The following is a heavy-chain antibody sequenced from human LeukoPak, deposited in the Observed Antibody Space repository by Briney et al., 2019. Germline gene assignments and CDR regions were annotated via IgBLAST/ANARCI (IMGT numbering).Heavy chain of an antibody. Sequence: ASVKVPCKASGYTFTGYYMHWVRQAPGQGLEWMGWILPSSGGPYYAQKFRGRITMTRDTSISTAYMELTRLRSDDTAVYYCARKGEDYGDYDYWAQGTLVTVSS. CDR2: ILPSSGGP. D-gene: IGHD4-17*01. CDR1: GYTFTGYY. CDR3: ARKGEDYGDYDY. J-gene: IGHJ4*02. V-gene: IGHV1-2*02.